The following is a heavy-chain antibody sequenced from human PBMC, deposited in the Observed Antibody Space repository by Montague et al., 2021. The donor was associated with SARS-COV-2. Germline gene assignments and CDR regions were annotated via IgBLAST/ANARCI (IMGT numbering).Heavy chain of an antibody. CDR3: ARDRTFRDGYLDAFEI. D-gene: IGHD5-24*01. J-gene: IGHJ3*02. V-gene: IGHV4-38-2*02. Sequence: SETLSLTCTVSGYSISSGYYWGWIRKFPGKGLEWIGSINHSGTTYYNPSLKSRVTISVDTSKGQFSLKMYSVTAADTAQFYCARDRTFRDGYLDAFEIWGQGTMVTVSS. CDR2: INHSGTT. CDR1: GYSISSGYY.